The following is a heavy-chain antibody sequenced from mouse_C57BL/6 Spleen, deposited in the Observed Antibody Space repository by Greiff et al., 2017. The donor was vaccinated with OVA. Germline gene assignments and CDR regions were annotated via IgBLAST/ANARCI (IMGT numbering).Heavy chain of an antibody. CDR1: GYTFTSYW. J-gene: IGHJ4*01. D-gene: IGHD2-1*01. CDR2: IYPGSGST. Sequence: VQLQQPGAELVKPGASVKMSCKASGYTFTSYWITWVKQRPGQGLEWIGDIYPGSGSTNYNEKFKSKATLTVDTSSSTAYMQLSSLTSEDSAVYYCARRDGNYGGAMDYWGQGTSVTVSS. CDR3: ARRDGNYGGAMDY. V-gene: IGHV1-55*01.